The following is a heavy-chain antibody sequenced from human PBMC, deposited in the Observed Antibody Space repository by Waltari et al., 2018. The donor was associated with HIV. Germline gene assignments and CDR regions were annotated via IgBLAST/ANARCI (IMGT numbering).Heavy chain of an antibody. J-gene: IGHJ3*01. CDR1: GGTFRRYT. Sequence: QVQLVQSGAEMKMSGSSVKVSCKASGGTFRRYTISWRRQAPGQGLEWMGGIIPKFGTVKYAQKFQGRVTMTADESTSTVYLELTSLRSDDTAVYYCARGGCSGGTCYSKSFDLWGQGTLVTVSS. CDR2: IIPKFGTV. V-gene: IGHV1-69*01. D-gene: IGHD2-15*01. CDR3: ARGGCSGGTCYSKSFDL.